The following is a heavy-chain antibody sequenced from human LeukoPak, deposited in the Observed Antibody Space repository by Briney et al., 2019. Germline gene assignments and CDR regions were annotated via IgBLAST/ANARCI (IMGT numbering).Heavy chain of an antibody. V-gene: IGHV4-39*01. CDR2: IYYSGST. D-gene: IGHD2-2*01. J-gene: IGHJ5*02. Sequence: PSETLSLTCTVSGGSISSSSYYWGWIRQPPGKGLERIGSIYYSGSTYYNPSLKSRVTISVDTSKNQFSLKLSSVTAADTAVYYCASSYCSSTSCYYFANWFDPWGQGTLVTVSS. CDR3: ASSYCSSTSCYYFANWFDP. CDR1: GGSISSSSYY.